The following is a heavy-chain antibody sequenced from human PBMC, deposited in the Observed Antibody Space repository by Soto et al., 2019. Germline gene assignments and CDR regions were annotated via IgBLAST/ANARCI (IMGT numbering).Heavy chain of an antibody. Sequence: QITLKESGPTLVKPTQTLTVTCTFSWFVLTTRGVGVGWIRQPPGKALEWLALIYWDDDEGYSPSLKSRLTITKDTSKNQVVLTMINMDPVHTATYYCAHRPRGYSYHFDYWGQGTLVTVSS. V-gene: IGHV2-5*02. CDR2: IYWDDDE. CDR1: WFVLTTRGVG. J-gene: IGHJ4*02. CDR3: AHRPRGYSYHFDY. D-gene: IGHD5-18*01.